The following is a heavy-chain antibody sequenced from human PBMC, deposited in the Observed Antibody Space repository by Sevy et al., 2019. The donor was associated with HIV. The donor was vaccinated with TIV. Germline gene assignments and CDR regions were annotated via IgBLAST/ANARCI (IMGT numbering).Heavy chain of an antibody. CDR2: IYYNGHI. V-gene: IGHV4-59*08. Sequence: SETLSLTCTVSGGSITSLYWNWIRQPPGKGLEWIANIYYNGHINYNPSLKSRVTLSLDTSKNQFSLRLSSVTAADTAMYYCAGENAWGRGYSWGQGILVNVSS. CDR3: AGENAWGRGYS. CDR1: GGSITSLY. J-gene: IGHJ4*02. D-gene: IGHD1-26*01.